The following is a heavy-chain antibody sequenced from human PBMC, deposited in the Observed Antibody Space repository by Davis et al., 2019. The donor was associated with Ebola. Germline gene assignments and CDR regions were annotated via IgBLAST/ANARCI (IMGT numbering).Heavy chain of an antibody. Sequence: PGGSLRLSCAASGFIFSDYYMTWVRQAPGKGLEWLSYIDSRGHTMYYTDSVKDRFTISRDNTNNSLYLQMNSLRGDDTAVYYCARPYGDYAAFDIWGQGTVVTVSS. J-gene: IGHJ3*02. V-gene: IGHV3-11*01. CDR1: GFIFSDYY. CDR2: IDSRGHTM. CDR3: ARPYGDYAAFDI. D-gene: IGHD4-17*01.